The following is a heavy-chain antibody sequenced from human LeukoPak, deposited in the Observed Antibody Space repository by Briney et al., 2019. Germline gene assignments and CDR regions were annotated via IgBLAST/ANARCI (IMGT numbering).Heavy chain of an antibody. Sequence: GGSLRLFCAASGFTFSSYAMSWVRQAPGKGLEWVSAISGSGGSTYYADSVKGRFTISRDNSKNTLYLQMNSLRAEDTAVYYCAHQLLWFGELLSSGSGAFDIWGQGTMVTVSS. V-gene: IGHV3-23*01. CDR1: GFTFSSYA. D-gene: IGHD3-10*01. CDR2: ISGSGGST. J-gene: IGHJ3*02. CDR3: AHQLLWFGELLSSGSGAFDI.